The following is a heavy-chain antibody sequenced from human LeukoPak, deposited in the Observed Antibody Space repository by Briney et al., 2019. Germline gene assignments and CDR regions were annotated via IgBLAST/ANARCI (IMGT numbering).Heavy chain of an antibody. D-gene: IGHD3-22*01. CDR1: GGSISSGVYY. J-gene: IGHJ4*02. CDR2: IYYSGST. Sequence: SETLSLTCTVSGGSISSGVYYWSWIRQHPGKGLEWIGYIYYSGSTYYNPSLKSRVTISVDTSKNQFSLKLSSVTAADTAVYYCARDSSGYSSLDYWGQGTLVTVSS. CDR3: ARDSSGYSSLDY. V-gene: IGHV4-31*03.